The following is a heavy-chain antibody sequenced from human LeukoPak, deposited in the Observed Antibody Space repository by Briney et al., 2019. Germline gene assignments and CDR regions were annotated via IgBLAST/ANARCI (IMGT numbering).Heavy chain of an antibody. Sequence: GGSLRLSCAASGFTFSSYSMNWVRQAPGKGLEWVSYISSSSSTIYYADSVKGRFTISRDNAKNSLYLQMNSLRAEDTAVYYCARYWTCSGGSCYYYYYYMDVWGKGTTVTVSS. J-gene: IGHJ6*03. CDR2: ISSSSSTI. CDR3: ARYWTCSGGSCYYYYYYMDV. V-gene: IGHV3-48*01. D-gene: IGHD2-15*01. CDR1: GFTFSSYS.